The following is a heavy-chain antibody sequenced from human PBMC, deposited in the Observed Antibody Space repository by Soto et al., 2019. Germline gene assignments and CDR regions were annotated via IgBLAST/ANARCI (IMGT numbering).Heavy chain of an antibody. CDR2: ISAYNGNT. CDR3: AREAYYGSGSCFHWFDP. D-gene: IGHD3-10*01. J-gene: IGHJ5*02. V-gene: IGHV1-18*01. CDR1: GYTFTSYG. Sequence: ASVKVSCKASGYTFTSYGINWVRHAPGQGLEWMGWISAYNGNTNYAQKLQGRVTMTTDTSTSTAYMELRSLRSDDTAVYYCAREAYYGSGSCFHWFDPWGQGTLVTVSS.